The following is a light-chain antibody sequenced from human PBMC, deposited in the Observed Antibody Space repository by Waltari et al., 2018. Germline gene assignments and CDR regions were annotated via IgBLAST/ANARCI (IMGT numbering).Light chain of an antibody. CDR1: NIGGKN. CDR3: QVWDSSTAV. V-gene: IGLV3-9*01. CDR2: RDN. J-gene: IGLJ7*01. Sequence: SYDLTQPLSVSVALGQTARITCGGNNIGGKNVHWYKQKPGQAPLLVIYRDNNRPSRFPERFSGSNWENTATLTISRAQAADEADYYCQVWDSSTAVFGGGTQLTVL.